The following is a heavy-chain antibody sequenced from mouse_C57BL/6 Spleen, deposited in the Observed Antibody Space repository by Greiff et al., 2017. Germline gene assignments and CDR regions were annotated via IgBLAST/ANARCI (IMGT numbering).Heavy chain of an antibody. CDR3: ARTPDGYYEVVFDY. D-gene: IGHD2-3*01. J-gene: IGHJ2*01. CDR1: GFTFSDYG. V-gene: IGHV5-17*01. CDR2: ISSGSSTI. Sequence: EVQLVESGGGLVKPGGSLKLSCAASGFTFSDYGMHWVRQAPEKGLEWVAYISSGSSTIYYADTVKGRFTISRDNAKNTLFLQMTSLRSEDTAMYYCARTPDGYYEVVFDYWGQGTTLTVSS.